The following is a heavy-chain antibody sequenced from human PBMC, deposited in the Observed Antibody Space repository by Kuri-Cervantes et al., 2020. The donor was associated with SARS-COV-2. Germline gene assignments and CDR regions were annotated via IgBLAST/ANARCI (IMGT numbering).Heavy chain of an antibody. Sequence: ASVKVSCKASGYTFTSDGISWVRQAPGQGLEWMGWISAYKGNTNYAQKLQGRVTMPTDTSTRTAYMELRSLRSDDTAVYYCARDAYYDFWSGYYPFDYWGQGTLVTVSS. D-gene: IGHD3-3*01. CDR1: GYTFTSDG. CDR3: ARDAYYDFWSGYYPFDY. V-gene: IGHV1-18*01. J-gene: IGHJ4*02. CDR2: ISAYKGNT.